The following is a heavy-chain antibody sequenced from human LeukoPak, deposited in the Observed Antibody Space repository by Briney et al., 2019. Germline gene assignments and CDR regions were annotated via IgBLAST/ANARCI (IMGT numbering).Heavy chain of an antibody. CDR1: GDSITSGDYY. J-gene: IGHJ4*02. V-gene: IGHV4-30-2*01. CDR2: IYHSGST. D-gene: IGHD4-23*01. Sequence: SETLSLTCTVSGDSITSGDYYWSWIRQPPGEGLEWIGYIYHSGSTYYNPSLKSRVTISVDKSKNQFSLKLSSVTAADTAVYYCARDYGGNSALRYWGQGTLVTVSS. CDR3: ARDYGGNSALRY.